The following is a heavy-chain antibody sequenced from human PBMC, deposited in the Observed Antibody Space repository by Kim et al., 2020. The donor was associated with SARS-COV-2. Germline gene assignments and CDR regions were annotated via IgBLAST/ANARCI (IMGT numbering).Heavy chain of an antibody. J-gene: IGHJ4*02. V-gene: IGHV3-23*01. D-gene: IGHD2-2*03. CDR1: GFTFIGHA. Sequence: GGSLRLSCTTSGFTFIGHAMSWVRQAPGQGPEWVSSIDGSDGTTYYVDSVKGRFTISRDDAKNTLYLQMRALRADDTATYYCMKGGWGWIWDHWGQGTLVTVSS. CDR3: MKGGWGWIWDH. CDR2: IDGSDGTT.